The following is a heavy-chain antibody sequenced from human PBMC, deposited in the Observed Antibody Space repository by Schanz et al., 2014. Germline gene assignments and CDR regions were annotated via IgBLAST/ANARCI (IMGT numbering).Heavy chain of an antibody. V-gene: IGHV3-23*01. CDR2: ISGSGGST. CDR1: GFTFTTHS. D-gene: IGHD3-16*01. J-gene: IGHJ4*02. CDR3: AKGLYYDNTGGGFDY. Sequence: EVQLLESGGGLVQPGGSLRLSCAASGFTFTTHSMTWVRQAPGKGLEWVSGISGSGGSTYYADSVKGRFTISRDNSKTTLSLQRNSLRAEDTAVYYCAKGLYYDNTGGGFDYWGQGTLVTVSS.